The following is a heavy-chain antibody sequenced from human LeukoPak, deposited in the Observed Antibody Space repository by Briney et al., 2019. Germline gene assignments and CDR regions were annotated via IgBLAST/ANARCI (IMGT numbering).Heavy chain of an antibody. CDR3: ARLYYDSTGYDAFDI. Sequence: PSETLSLTCTVSGGSVSSGSYYWSWIRQPPGKGLEWIGYIYYSGSTNYNPSLKSRVTVSVDTSKNQFSLNLSSVTAADSAVYYCARLYYDSTGYDAFDIWGQGTVVTVSS. V-gene: IGHV4-61*01. J-gene: IGHJ3*02. CDR2: IYYSGST. CDR1: GGSVSSGSYY. D-gene: IGHD3-22*01.